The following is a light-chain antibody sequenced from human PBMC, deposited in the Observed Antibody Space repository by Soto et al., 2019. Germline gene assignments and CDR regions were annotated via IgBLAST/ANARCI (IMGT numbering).Light chain of an antibody. CDR1: QSVSDY. V-gene: IGKV3-15*01. CDR2: DAS. Sequence: SVWPQYPSTLSLSPGERSTLSCSSSQSVSDYLAWYQQRPGRAPRLLIYDASNRATAIPARFSGSGSGTEFTLTISSLQSEDFAVYYCQQYNNWPITFGQVTRLEIK. CDR3: QQYNNWPIT. J-gene: IGKJ5*01.